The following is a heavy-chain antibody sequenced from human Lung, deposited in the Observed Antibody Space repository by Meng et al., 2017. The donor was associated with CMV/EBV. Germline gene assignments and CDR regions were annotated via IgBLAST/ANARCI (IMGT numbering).Heavy chain of an antibody. CDR1: GGSMGSTNW. CDR2: IYHSGST. CDR3: ARADKVRFDY. V-gene: IGHV4-4*02. Sequence: QGRLEGAGPGSVNPSGTRSLTCAVSGGSMGSTNWWSWVRQPPGKGLEWIGEIYHSGSTNYNPSLKSRVSISVDKSKNQFSLKLSSVTAADTAVYYCARADKVRFDYWGQGTLVTVSS. J-gene: IGHJ4*02.